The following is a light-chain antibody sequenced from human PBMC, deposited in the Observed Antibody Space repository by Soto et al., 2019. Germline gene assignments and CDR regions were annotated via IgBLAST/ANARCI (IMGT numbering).Light chain of an antibody. V-gene: IGLV2-14*01. CDR1: SSDVGGYNY. CDR3: RSYTSSSTLV. CDR2: AVT. J-gene: IGLJ1*01. Sequence: QSALTQPSSVSGSPGQSITISCTGTSSDVGGYNYVSWYQQHPGKAPKLMIYAVTNRPSGVSNRFSGSKSGNTASLTISGIQAEDEADYYCRSYTSSSTLVFGTGTKVTVL.